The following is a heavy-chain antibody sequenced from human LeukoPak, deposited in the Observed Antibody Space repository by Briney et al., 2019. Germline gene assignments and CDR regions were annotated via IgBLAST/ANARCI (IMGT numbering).Heavy chain of an antibody. CDR1: GFTFTTYG. Sequence: GGSLRLSCAASGFTFTTYGMNWVRQAPGKGLEWVSFISSGSTYIYYADSVKGRFTISRDNAKNSVYLQMNSLRAEDTAVYYCARVKGGGGFDYWGQGTLVTVSS. D-gene: IGHD2-15*01. J-gene: IGHJ4*02. V-gene: IGHV3-21*01. CDR2: ISSGSTYI. CDR3: ARVKGGGGFDY.